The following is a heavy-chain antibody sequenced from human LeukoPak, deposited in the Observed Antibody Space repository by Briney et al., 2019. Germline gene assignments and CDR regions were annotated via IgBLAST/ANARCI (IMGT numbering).Heavy chain of an antibody. CDR1: GFTFSHAW. Sequence: GGSLRLSCAASGFTFSHAWMSWVRHTPGKGLEWVGRIKAKTDGGTTDYAAPVKGRFSISRDDSKNTVYLQMNSLKTEDTAVYYCATFSSGVVVSPNPNPWGQGTLVTVSS. D-gene: IGHD2-15*01. CDR2: IKAKTDGGTT. V-gene: IGHV3-15*01. CDR3: ATFSSGVVVSPNPNP. J-gene: IGHJ5*02.